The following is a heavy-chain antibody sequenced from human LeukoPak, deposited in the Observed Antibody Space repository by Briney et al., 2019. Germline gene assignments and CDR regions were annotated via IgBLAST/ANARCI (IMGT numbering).Heavy chain of an antibody. D-gene: IGHD3-10*01. V-gene: IGHV4-61*01. Sequence: ASETLSLTCTVSGGSISSGSYYWSWIRQPPGKGLEWIGYIYYSGSTNYNPSLKSRVTISVDTSKNQFSLKLSSVTAADTAVYYCARDLGHYGSGSFDPWGQGTLVTVSS. CDR1: GGSISSGSYY. CDR2: IYYSGST. CDR3: ARDLGHYGSGSFDP. J-gene: IGHJ5*02.